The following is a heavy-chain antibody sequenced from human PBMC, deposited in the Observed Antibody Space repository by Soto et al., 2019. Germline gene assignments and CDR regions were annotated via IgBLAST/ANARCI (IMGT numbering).Heavy chain of an antibody. CDR1: GGTFSSYA. V-gene: IGHV1-69*12. CDR3: ARGGSVGVVDYYYGMDV. J-gene: IGHJ6*02. CDR2: IIPIFGTA. Sequence: QVQLVQSGAEVKKPGSSVKVSCKASGGTFSSYAISWVRQAPGQGLEWMGGIIPIFGTANYAQKFQGRVTITADESTSTAYMELSSLRSEDTAVYYCARGGSVGVVDYYYGMDVWGQGTTVTVSS. D-gene: IGHD3-3*01.